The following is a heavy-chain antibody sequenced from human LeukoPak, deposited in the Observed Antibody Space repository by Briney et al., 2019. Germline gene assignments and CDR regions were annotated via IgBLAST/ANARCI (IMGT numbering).Heavy chain of an antibody. Sequence: GGSLRLSCAASGFTFSSYAMHWVRQAPGKGLEWVAFISYDGSNKYYADSVKGRFTISRDNAKNSLYLQMNSLRAEDTALYYCAKDRIAVARYYFDYWGQGTLVTVSS. J-gene: IGHJ4*02. CDR3: AKDRIAVARYYFDY. CDR1: GFTFSSYA. V-gene: IGHV3-30-3*01. CDR2: ISYDGSNK. D-gene: IGHD6-19*01.